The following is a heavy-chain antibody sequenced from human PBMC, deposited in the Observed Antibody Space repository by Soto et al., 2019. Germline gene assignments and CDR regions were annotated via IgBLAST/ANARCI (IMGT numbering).Heavy chain of an antibody. V-gene: IGHV3-23*01. CDR1: GFTFSAYA. D-gene: IGHD5-12*01. J-gene: IGHJ6*02. Sequence: EVQLLESGGALVQPGGSLRLSCAASGFTFSAYAMTWVRQAPGQGLEWVSLISGVGDGTYYTDSVKGRFFISRDNTKNTLNLQMTGLRGEDTAVYFCARGGNGYENWPPYYYYGMDVWGQGTTVTVSS. CDR2: ISGVGDGT. CDR3: ARGGNGYENWPPYYYYGMDV.